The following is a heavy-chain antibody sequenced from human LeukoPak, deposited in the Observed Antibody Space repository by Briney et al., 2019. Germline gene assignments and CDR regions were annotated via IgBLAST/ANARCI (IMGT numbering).Heavy chain of an antibody. CDR3: ARAHSSGWPHMFDP. D-gene: IGHD6-19*01. CDR2: VYYSGST. J-gene: IGHJ5*02. Sequence: SETLSLTCTVSGGSIGSYSWNWIRQSPGTGLEWIGYVYYSGSTMYNPSLRSRVTISVDTSKNQFSLKVSSVTAADTAVYYCARAHSSGWPHMFDPWGQGTLVTVPS. CDR1: GGSIGSYS. V-gene: IGHV4-59*01.